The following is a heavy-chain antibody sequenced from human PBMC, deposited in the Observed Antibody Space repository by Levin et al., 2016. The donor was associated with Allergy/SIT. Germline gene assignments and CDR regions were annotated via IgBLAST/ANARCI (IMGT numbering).Heavy chain of an antibody. CDR2: IYSGGST. J-gene: IGHJ4*02. CDR3: VVPAVLLHPN. V-gene: IGHV3-66*02. CDR1: GFSVNSNY. D-gene: IGHD6-13*01. Sequence: GESLKISCAASGFSVNSNYMNWVRQAPGKGLEWVSIIYSGGSTDYADSVKGRFIISRDNSKNTLYLQMNSLRPEDTAVYYCVVPAVLLHPNWGQGTLVTVSS.